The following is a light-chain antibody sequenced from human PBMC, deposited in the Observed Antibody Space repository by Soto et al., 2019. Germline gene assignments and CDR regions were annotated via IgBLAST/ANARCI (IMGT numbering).Light chain of an antibody. J-gene: IGKJ2*01. CDR1: QSISSW. Sequence: IPMTPSPSPLSASVGDKVTITFPASQSISSWLAWYQQKPGKAPKLLIYKASSLESGVPSRFSGSGSGTEFTLTISSLQPDDFATYYCQQYNSYSRTFGQGTK. V-gene: IGKV1-5*03. CDR2: KAS. CDR3: QQYNSYSRT.